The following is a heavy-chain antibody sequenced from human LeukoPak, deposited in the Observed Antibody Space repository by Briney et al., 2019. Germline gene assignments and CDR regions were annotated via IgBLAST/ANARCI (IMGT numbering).Heavy chain of an antibody. CDR3: ARDYEGATRRDLFDP. J-gene: IGHJ5*02. CDR2: IGTYDGDT. CDR1: GYTFTNYG. Sequence: GASVKVSCKASGYTFTNYGISCVRQAPGQGREWMGWIGTYDGDTNFAQRVEGRVTLTIDTSTNTAYMELRSLRSDDTAMYYCARDYEGATRRDLFDPWGQGTLVTVSS. V-gene: IGHV1-18*01. D-gene: IGHD1-26*01.